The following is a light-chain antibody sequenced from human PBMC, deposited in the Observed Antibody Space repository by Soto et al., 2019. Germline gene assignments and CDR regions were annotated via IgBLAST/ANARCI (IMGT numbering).Light chain of an antibody. CDR2: DAS. Sequence: EIVLTQSPATLSLSPGDRATLSCRASQSIASSLAWYQQNPGQAPWLLIYDASNRATGIPARFSGSGSGTDFTLNISNLDHEDFAVYYCQQRFNWPLTFGGGTKVEIK. CDR1: QSIASS. CDR3: QQRFNWPLT. V-gene: IGKV3-11*01. J-gene: IGKJ4*01.